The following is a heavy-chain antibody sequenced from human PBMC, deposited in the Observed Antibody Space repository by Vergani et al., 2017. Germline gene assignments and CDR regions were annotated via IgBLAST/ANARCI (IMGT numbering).Heavy chain of an antibody. V-gene: IGHV4-59*12. Sequence: QVQLQESGPGLVKPSETLSLTCTVSGVSISRYYWSWLRQPPGQGLECLGYISYSGSRSTNYNPSLKSRVTISVDTSKNTFSLKLNSVAAADTAIYYCARDSAVGGTFDSWGQGTLVSVSS. D-gene: IGHD1-26*01. J-gene: IGHJ4*02. CDR3: ARDSAVGGTFDS. CDR1: GVSISRYY. CDR2: ISYSGSRST.